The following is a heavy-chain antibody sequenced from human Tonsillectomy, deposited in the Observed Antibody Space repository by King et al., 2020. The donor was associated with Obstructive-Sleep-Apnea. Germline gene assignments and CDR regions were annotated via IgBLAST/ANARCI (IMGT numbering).Heavy chain of an antibody. Sequence: VQLVESGGGVVQPGRSLRLSCAASGFTFSSYGMHWVRQAPGKGLEWVAVIWYDGSNKYYADSVKGRVTISRDNSKNTLYLQMNSLRAEDTAVYYWSKDLPFWSSGWNEDKTGLDYWGQGTLVTVSS. D-gene: IGHD6-19*01. CDR2: IWYDGSNK. CDR1: GFTFSSYG. J-gene: IGHJ4*02. V-gene: IGHV3-33*06. CDR3: SKDLPFWSSGWNEDKTGLDY.